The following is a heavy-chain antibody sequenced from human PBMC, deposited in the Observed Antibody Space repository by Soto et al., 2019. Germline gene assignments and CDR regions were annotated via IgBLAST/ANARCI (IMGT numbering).Heavy chain of an antibody. Sequence: SETLSLTCTVSGGSISSSSYYWGWIRQPPGKGLEWIGSIYYSGSTYYNPSLKSRVTISVDTSKNQFSLKLSSVTAADTAVYYCASIDYGDYPFEYYFDYWGQGTLVTVSS. D-gene: IGHD4-17*01. V-gene: IGHV4-39*01. CDR1: GGSISSSSYY. J-gene: IGHJ4*02. CDR2: IYYSGST. CDR3: ASIDYGDYPFEYYFDY.